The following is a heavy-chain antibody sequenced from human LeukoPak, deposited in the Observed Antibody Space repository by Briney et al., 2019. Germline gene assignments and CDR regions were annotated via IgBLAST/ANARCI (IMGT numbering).Heavy chain of an antibody. CDR2: MSASGSVK. V-gene: IGHV3-48*03. Sequence: GGSLRLSCAAYGFTLSGYDMNWIRQAPGKGLEWLSYMSASGSVKYYADSVKGRFTISRDDAKNSPYLQMNSLRVEDTAVYYCARGEWRTWGQGTLVTVSS. CDR1: GFTLSGYD. J-gene: IGHJ5*02. CDR3: ARGEWRT. D-gene: IGHD3-3*01.